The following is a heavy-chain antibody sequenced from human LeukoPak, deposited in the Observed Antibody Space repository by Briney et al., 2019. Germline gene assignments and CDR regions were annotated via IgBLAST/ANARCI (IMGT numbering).Heavy chain of an antibody. D-gene: IGHD3-10*01. CDR1: GGSISSYY. CDR2: IYYSGST. J-gene: IGHJ6*02. Sequence: PSETLSLTCTVSGGSISSYYWSWIRQPPGKGLEWIGYIYYSGSTNYNPSLKSRVTISVDTSKNQFSLKLSSVTAADTAVYYCARDRRFGELLPEGYYYGMDVWGQGTTVTVSS. CDR3: ARDRRFGELLPEGYYYGMDV. V-gene: IGHV4-59*01.